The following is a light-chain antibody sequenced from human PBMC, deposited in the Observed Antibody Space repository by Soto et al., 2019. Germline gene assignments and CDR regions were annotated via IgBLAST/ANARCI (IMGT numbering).Light chain of an antibody. CDR3: SSYTSGSTLYV. J-gene: IGLJ1*01. CDR2: EVT. CDR1: ISDVGGYNY. Sequence: SVRRQPASVCGSPGQSNTISCTGTISDVGGYNYVSWYQQHPGKAPKLVIYEVTNRPSGVSNRFSGSKSGNTASLTISGLQADDEANYYCSSYTSGSTLYVFGSGTKVTVL. V-gene: IGLV2-14*01.